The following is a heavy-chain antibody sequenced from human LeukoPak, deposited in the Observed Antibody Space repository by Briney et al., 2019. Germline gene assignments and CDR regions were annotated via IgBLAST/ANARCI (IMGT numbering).Heavy chain of an antibody. Sequence: SETLSLTCAVYGGSFSGYYWSWIRQPPGKGLEWIGEINHSGSTNYNPSLRSRVTMSVDTSKNQFSLKLSSVTAADTAVYYCARAPTGTGGWNWFDPWGQGTLVTVSS. D-gene: IGHD1-1*01. CDR2: INHSGST. CDR1: GGSFSGYY. J-gene: IGHJ5*02. V-gene: IGHV4-34*01. CDR3: ARAPTGTGGWNWFDP.